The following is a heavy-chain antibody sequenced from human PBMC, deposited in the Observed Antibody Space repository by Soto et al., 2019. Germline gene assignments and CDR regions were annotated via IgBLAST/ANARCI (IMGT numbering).Heavy chain of an antibody. D-gene: IGHD6-19*01. CDR1: GYTFTSYV. V-gene: IGHV1-18*01. CDR3: ARVVATVAGPYGMDV. J-gene: IGHJ6*02. CDR2: ISAYNGNT. Sequence: QVQLVQSGAEVKKPGASVKVSCRASGYTFTSYVISWVRQAPAQGLEWMGWISAYNGNTNFAQKVQGRFTMTTDTSTSTAYMELRSLRSDDTAVYYCARVVATVAGPYGMDVWGQGTTVTVSS.